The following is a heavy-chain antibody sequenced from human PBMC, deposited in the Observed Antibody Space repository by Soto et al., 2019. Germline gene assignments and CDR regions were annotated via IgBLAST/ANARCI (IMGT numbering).Heavy chain of an antibody. Sequence: GGSLRLSCAASGFTFSDYYMSWIRQAPGKGLEWVSYISSSSSYTNYADSVKGRFTISRDNAKNSLYLQMNSLRAEDTAVYYCARDANGGMTTVTTWEVHNDYWGQGTLVTVSS. D-gene: IGHD4-17*01. V-gene: IGHV3-11*06. J-gene: IGHJ4*02. CDR3: ARDANGGMTTVTTWEVHNDY. CDR2: ISSSSSYT. CDR1: GFTFSDYY.